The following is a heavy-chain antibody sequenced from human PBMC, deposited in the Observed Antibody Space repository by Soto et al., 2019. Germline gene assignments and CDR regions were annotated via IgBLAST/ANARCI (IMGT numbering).Heavy chain of an antibody. CDR1: GYTFTSYA. Sequence: SVKVSCKASGYTFTSYASSWVRQAPGQGLEWMGGIIPIFGTANYAQKFQGRVTITADESTSTAYMELSSLRSEDTAVYYCARDYYDSSGYFDYWGQGTLVTVSS. CDR3: ARDYYDSSGYFDY. CDR2: IIPIFGTA. J-gene: IGHJ4*02. V-gene: IGHV1-69*13. D-gene: IGHD3-22*01.